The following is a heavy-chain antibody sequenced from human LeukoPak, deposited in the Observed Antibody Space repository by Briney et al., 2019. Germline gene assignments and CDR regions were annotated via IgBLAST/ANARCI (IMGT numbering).Heavy chain of an antibody. CDR3: ARRSGITMIVVVQEDAFDI. Sequence: GGSLRLSCAASGFTFSSYWMHWVRQAPGKGLVWVSRINSDGSSTSYADSVKGRFTISRDNSKNTLYLQMNSLRAEDTAVYYCARRSGITMIVVVQEDAFDIWGQGTMVTVSS. CDR2: INSDGSST. J-gene: IGHJ3*02. D-gene: IGHD3-22*01. V-gene: IGHV3-74*01. CDR1: GFTFSSYW.